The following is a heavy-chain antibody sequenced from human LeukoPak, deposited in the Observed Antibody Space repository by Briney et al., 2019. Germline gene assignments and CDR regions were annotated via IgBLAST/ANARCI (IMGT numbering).Heavy chain of an antibody. V-gene: IGHV1-3*01. Sequence: GGSLRLSCAASGFTFSSYWMSWVRQAPGQRLEWMGWINAGNGNTKYSQKFQGRVTITRDTSASTAYMELSSLRSEDTAVYYCARDDLTMVRGVSGTLGYWGQGTLVTVSS. CDR2: INAGNGNT. D-gene: IGHD3-10*01. CDR1: GFTFSSYW. CDR3: ARDDLTMVRGVSGTLGY. J-gene: IGHJ4*02.